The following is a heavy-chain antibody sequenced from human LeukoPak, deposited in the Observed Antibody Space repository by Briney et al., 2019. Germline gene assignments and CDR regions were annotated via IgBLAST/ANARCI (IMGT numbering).Heavy chain of an antibody. CDR2: IKEDGSEK. D-gene: IGHD7-27*01. V-gene: IGHV3-7*01. CDR1: GFTFSRYW. J-gene: IGHJ4*02. CDR3: ARDYTGGWNDY. Sequence: GGALRLSCAAAGFTFSRYWMSWVRQATGKGLECVAKIKEDGSEKHYVDSVKGRFTISRDNAKNLLYLQMNSLRAEDTAVYYCARDYTGGWNDYWGQGTLVTVSS.